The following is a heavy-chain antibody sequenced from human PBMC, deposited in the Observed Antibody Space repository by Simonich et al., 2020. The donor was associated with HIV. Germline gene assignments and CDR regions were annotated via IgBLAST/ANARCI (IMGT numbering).Heavy chain of an antibody. CDR2: INNSGST. CDR1: GGSLSGYY. CDR3: ARGFYQRLYYFDY. Sequence: QVQLQQWGAGLLKPSETLSLTCAVYGGSLSGYYWGWIRQPPGKGREWIGEINNSGSTNYNPSLKSRVTISVDTSKNQFSLKLSSVTAADTAVYYCARGFYQRLYYFDYWGQGTLVTVSS. V-gene: IGHV4-34*01. D-gene: IGHD2-2*01. J-gene: IGHJ4*02.